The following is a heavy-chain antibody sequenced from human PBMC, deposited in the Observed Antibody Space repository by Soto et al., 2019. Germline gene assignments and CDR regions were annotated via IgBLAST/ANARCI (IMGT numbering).Heavy chain of an antibody. D-gene: IGHD2-15*01. J-gene: IGHJ3*02. CDR1: GGSISSGDYY. CDR2: IYYSGST. Sequence: SQTLSLTCTVSGGSISSGDYYWSWIRQPPGKGLEWIGYIYYSGSTYYNPSLKSRVTIPVDTSENQFSLKLSSVTAADTAVYYCARDLWGYCSGGSCPINAFDIWGQGTMVTVSS. V-gene: IGHV4-30-4*01. CDR3: ARDLWGYCSGGSCPINAFDI.